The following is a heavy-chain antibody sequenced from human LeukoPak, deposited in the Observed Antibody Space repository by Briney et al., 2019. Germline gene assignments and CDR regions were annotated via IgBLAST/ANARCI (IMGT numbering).Heavy chain of an antibody. CDR2: MNPNSGNT. CDR1: GYTFISFD. CDR3: ARGARDGSGSSYFQH. D-gene: IGHD3-10*01. J-gene: IGHJ1*01. Sequence: ASVKVSCKASGYTFISFDSNWVRQATGQGLEWMGGMNPNSGNTGYAQKFQGRVTMTRNTSISTAYMELSGLRSEDTAVYYCARGARDGSGSSYFQHWGQGTLVTVSS. V-gene: IGHV1-8*01.